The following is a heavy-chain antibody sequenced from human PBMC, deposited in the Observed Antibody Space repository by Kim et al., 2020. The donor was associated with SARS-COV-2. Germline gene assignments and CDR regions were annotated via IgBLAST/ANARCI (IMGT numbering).Heavy chain of an antibody. CDR1: GGSFSGYY. J-gene: IGHJ4*02. CDR3: ARNSKMTTVTRALPPVPDY. CDR2: INHSGST. Sequence: SETLSLTCAVYGGSFSGYYWSWIRQPPGKGLEWIGEINHSGSTNYNPSLKSRVTISVDTSKNQFSLKLSSVTAADTAVYYCARNSKMTTVTRALPPVPDYWGQGTLVTVSS. V-gene: IGHV4-34*01. D-gene: IGHD4-17*01.